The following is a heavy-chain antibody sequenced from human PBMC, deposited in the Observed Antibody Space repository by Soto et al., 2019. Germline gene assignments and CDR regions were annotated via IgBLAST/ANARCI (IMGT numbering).Heavy chain of an antibody. J-gene: IGHJ3*02. Sequence: QLQLQESGPGLVKPSETLSLTCTVSGGSISSSSYYWGWIRQPPGKGLEWIGSIYYSGSTYYNPSLKSRVTISVDTSKNQFSLKLSSVTAADTAVYYCARIGEMATSDAFDIWGQGTMVTVSS. D-gene: IGHD5-12*01. CDR3: ARIGEMATSDAFDI. CDR1: GGSISSSSYY. V-gene: IGHV4-39*01. CDR2: IYYSGST.